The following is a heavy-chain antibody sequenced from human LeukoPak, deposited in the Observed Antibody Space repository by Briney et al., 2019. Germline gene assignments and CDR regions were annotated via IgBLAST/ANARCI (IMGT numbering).Heavy chain of an antibody. CDR2: ISSSGSTI. J-gene: IGHJ4*02. V-gene: IGHV3-11*04. CDR3: ARGLDTLDPLAY. Sequence: GGSLRLSCAASGFTFSDYYMSWIRQAPGKGLEWVSYISSSGSTIYYADSVKGRFTISRDNSKNTLYLQMNSLRAEDTAVYYCARGLDTLDPLAYWGQGTLVTVSS. D-gene: IGHD1-1*01. CDR1: GFTFSDYY.